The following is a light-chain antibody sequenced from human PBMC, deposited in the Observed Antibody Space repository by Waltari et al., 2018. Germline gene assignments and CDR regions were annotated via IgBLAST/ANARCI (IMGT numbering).Light chain of an antibody. Sequence: QSALTQPRSVSGSPGQSLTIPCTGTSSDVGGYNYVSWYQQHPGKAPKLMIYDVSKRPSGVPDRFSGSKSGNTASLTISGLQAEDEADYYCCSYAGSYTFGVVFGGGTKLTVL. V-gene: IGLV2-11*01. J-gene: IGLJ2*01. CDR1: SSDVGGYNY. CDR3: CSYAGSYTFGVV. CDR2: DVS.